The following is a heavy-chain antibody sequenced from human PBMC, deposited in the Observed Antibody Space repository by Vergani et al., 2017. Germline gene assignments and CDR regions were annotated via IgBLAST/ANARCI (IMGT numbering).Heavy chain of an antibody. V-gene: IGHV3-9*01. CDR1: GFRFDEYA. CDR3: AKGQQLVFFSVDV. D-gene: IGHD6-13*01. J-gene: IGHJ6*04. CDR2: VSWNSETI. Sequence: VQLVESGGGVVQPGTSLRLSCEASGFRFDEYAMHWVRRVPGKGLEWVSGVSWNSETIRYADSVKGRFTISRDNAKSSLYLQMDSLRPEDTAHYYCAKGQQLVFFSVDVWGIGTSVTVTA.